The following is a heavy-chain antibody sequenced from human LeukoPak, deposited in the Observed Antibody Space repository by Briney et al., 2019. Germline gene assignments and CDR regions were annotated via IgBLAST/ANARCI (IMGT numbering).Heavy chain of an antibody. V-gene: IGHV3-21*04. CDR1: GFTFSSYS. J-gene: IGHJ4*02. Sequence: GGSLRLSCAASGFTFSSYSMNWVRQAPGKGLEWVSSISSSSSYIYYADSVKGRFTISRDNAKNSLYLQMNSLRAEDTAVYYCAKDLTAVTAPFDSWGQGTPVTVSS. CDR2: ISSSSSYI. D-gene: IGHD6-19*01. CDR3: AKDLTAVTAPFDS.